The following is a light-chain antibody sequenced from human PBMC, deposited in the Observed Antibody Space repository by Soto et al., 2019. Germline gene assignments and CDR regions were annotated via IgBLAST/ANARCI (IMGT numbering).Light chain of an antibody. J-gene: IGKJ2*01. CDR2: DAS. CDR3: QQCDSTPYT. Sequence: DIQMTQSPSSLSASVGDRVTITCRASQTISTYLNWYQQKPGKAPRLLIYDASSLLSGVPSRFSGSGSGTDFTLTIASLPTEDFSTYYCQQCDSTPYTFGQGTQVE. V-gene: IGKV1-39*01. CDR1: QTISTY.